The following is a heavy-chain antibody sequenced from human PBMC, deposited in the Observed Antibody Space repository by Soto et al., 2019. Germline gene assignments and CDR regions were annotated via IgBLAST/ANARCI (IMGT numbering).Heavy chain of an antibody. D-gene: IGHD3-3*01. CDR3: ARGRRDYDFSSGYYTYYYYYYMDV. CDR2: INPNSGGT. V-gene: IGHV1-2*04. J-gene: IGHJ6*03. Sequence: GASVKVSCKASGYTFTGYYMHWVRQAPGQGLEWMGWINPNSGGTNYAQKFQGWVTMTRDTSISTAYMELSRLRSDDTAVYYCARGRRDYDFSSGYYTYYYYYYMDVWGKGTTVTVSS. CDR1: GYTFTGYY.